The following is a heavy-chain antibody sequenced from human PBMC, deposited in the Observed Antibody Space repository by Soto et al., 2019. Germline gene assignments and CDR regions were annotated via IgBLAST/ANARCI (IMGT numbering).Heavy chain of an antibody. V-gene: IGHV4-4*02. Sequence: QLQLQESGPGLVRPSGTLSLTCAVSGGFTSTNNWWGWVRQPPGKGLEWIGDAYHSGSTEYNPSLKSRVSISVDKSKNQISLKLTSATAADTAVYYCARSPPSSYYGGSGTFDYWGQGTLVTVSS. CDR1: GGFTSTNNW. D-gene: IGHD3-10*01. CDR2: AYHSGST. J-gene: IGHJ4*02. CDR3: ARSPPSSYYGGSGTFDY.